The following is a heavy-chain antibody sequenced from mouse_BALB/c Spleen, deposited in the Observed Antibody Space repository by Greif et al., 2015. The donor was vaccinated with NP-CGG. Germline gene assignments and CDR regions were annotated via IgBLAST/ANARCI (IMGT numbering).Heavy chain of an antibody. CDR3: ARYDYAY. CDR1: GYTFTSYW. CDR2: INPSTGYT. J-gene: IGHJ3*01. Sequence: VQRVESGAELAKPGASVKMSCKASGYTFTSYWMHWVKQRPGQGLEWIGYINPSTGYTEYNQKFKDKATLTADKSSSTAYMQLSSLTSEDSAVYYCARYDYAYWGQGTLVTVSA. V-gene: IGHV1-7*01. D-gene: IGHD2-4*01.